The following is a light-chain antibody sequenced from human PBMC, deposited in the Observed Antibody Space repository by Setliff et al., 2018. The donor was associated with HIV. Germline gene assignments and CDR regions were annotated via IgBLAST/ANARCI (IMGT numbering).Light chain of an antibody. CDR1: SSDVGGYSH. V-gene: IGLV2-14*03. Sequence: QSALTQPASVSGSPGQSITISCTGTSSDVGGYSHVSWYQQHPAKAPKLILYDVRNRPSGVSHRFSGSKSGNTASLTIPGLQAEDDADYYCSSYAITNTLPFGTGTKVTVL. J-gene: IGLJ1*01. CDR2: DVR. CDR3: SSYAITNTLP.